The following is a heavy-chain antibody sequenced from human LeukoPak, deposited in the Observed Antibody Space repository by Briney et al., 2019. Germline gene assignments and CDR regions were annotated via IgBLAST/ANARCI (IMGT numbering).Heavy chain of an antibody. D-gene: IGHD3-22*01. CDR3: AKGGGRSVYYYDSSGFSFDY. V-gene: IGHV3-30*18. J-gene: IGHJ4*02. CDR1: GITFRSYG. CDR2: ISYDGSHK. Sequence: GRSLRVSCAASGITFRSYGMHWVRQAPGKGLEWVAVISYDGSHKYYADSVKGRFTISRDNSKNTLYLQMNSLRAEDTAVYYCAKGGGRSVYYYDSSGFSFDYWGQGTLVTVSS.